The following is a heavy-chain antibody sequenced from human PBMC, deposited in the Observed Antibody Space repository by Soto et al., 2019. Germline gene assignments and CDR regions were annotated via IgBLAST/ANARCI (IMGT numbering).Heavy chain of an antibody. CDR3: ASPRRGDSALGSFDY. D-gene: IGHD2-21*02. CDR1: GYTFSNYW. V-gene: IGHV5-51*01. CDR2: IYPGDSDT. Sequence: PGESLKISCKGSGYTFSNYWIGWVRQMPGKGLEWMGIIYPGDSDTRYRPSFQGQVTISADKSISTAYLEWSSLKAADTAIYYCASPRRGDSALGSFDYWGQGTLVTGLL. J-gene: IGHJ4*02.